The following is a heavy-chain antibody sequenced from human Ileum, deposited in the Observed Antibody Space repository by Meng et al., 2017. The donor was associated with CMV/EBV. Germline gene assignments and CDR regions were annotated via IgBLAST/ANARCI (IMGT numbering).Heavy chain of an antibody. J-gene: IGHJ4*02. CDR1: GGSINNYY. CDR3: AKGTGVTDPFDY. D-gene: IGHD1-14*01. Sequence: QVQLQESGPGLVKPSETLSLTCTVSGGSINNYYWSWIRQSAGKGLEWIGRFYSSDTYNYHPSLNSRVTMSLDTSKNQFSLNLRSVTAADTAIYYCAKGTGVTDPFDYWGQGTLVTVSS. CDR2: FYSSDTY. V-gene: IGHV4-4*07.